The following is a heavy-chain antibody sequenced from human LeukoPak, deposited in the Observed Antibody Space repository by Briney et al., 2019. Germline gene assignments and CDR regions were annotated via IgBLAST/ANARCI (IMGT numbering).Heavy chain of an antibody. CDR3: ARVGAGGIRSIAAARLAFDY. CDR2: INPSGGST. J-gene: IGHJ4*02. D-gene: IGHD6-13*01. CDR1: GYTFTSYY. V-gene: IGHV1-46*01. Sequence: ASVKVSCKASGYTFTSYYMHWVRQAPGQGLGWMGIINPSGGSTSYAQKFQGRVTMTRDTSTSTVYMELSSLRSEGTAVYYCARVGAGGIRSIAAARLAFDYWGQGTLVTVSS.